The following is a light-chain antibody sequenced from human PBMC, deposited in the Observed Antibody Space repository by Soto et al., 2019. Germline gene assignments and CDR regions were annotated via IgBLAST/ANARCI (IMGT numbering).Light chain of an antibody. CDR2: DVS. J-gene: IGLJ3*02. CDR1: SSDVGGYNY. V-gene: IGLV2-14*01. Sequence: QSVLTQPASVSGSPGQSIAISCTGTSSDVGGYNYVSWYQQHPGKTPNLMIYDVSNRPSGVSNRFSGSKSGNTASLTISGLQAEDEADYYCSSYTSSSTWVFGGETKLTVL. CDR3: SSYTSSSTWV.